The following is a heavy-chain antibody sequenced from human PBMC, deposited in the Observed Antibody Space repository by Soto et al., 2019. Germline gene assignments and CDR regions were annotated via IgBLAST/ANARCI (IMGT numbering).Heavy chain of an antibody. V-gene: IGHV4-34*01. CDR3: ARPTAAAGPSRRDKWLDT. Sequence: GTLTFTCTVYGGSFRGYYWSWIRQPPGKGLEWIGEINHSGSTNYNPSLKSRVTISVDTSKNQFSLKLSSVTAADTAVYYCARPTAAAGPSRRDKWLDTWGQGTLVTVSS. J-gene: IGHJ5*02. CDR2: INHSGST. D-gene: IGHD6-13*01. CDR1: GGSFRGYY.